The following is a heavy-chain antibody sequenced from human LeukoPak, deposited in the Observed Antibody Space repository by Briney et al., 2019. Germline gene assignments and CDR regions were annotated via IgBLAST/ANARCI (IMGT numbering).Heavy chain of an antibody. V-gene: IGHV5-51*01. J-gene: IGHJ4*02. CDR3: VRHGLGSSWFGFDY. CDR1: GYTFTTYW. CDR2: IYPGDSDP. Sequence: GESLKISCKGSGYTFTTYWIGWVRQMPGKGLEWMGIIYPGDSDPRYSPSFQGQVTISADKSISTAYLQWSSLKASDSAMYYCVRHGLGSSWFGFDYWGQGTLVTVSS. D-gene: IGHD6-13*01.